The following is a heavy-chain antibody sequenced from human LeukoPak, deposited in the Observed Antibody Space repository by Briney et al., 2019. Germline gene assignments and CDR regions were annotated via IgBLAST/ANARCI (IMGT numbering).Heavy chain of an antibody. Sequence: GASVKVSCKASGYTFTSYSMHWVRQAPGQGLEWVGIINPRDGGISYAQRLQGRITVTMDTSTSTVYMELSSLRSEDTAVYCCFTGGPDYWGQGTLVTVSS. CDR3: FTGGPDY. D-gene: IGHD2-8*02. V-gene: IGHV1-46*04. J-gene: IGHJ4*02. CDR1: GYTFTSYS. CDR2: INPRDGGI.